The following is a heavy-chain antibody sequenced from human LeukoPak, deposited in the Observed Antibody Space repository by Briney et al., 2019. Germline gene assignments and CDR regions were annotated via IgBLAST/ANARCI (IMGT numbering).Heavy chain of an antibody. CDR1: GGSSSSYY. D-gene: IGHD6-6*01. Sequence: PSETLSLTCTVSGGSSSSYYWSWIRQPAGKGLEWIGRIYTSGRTNYNPSLKSRVTMSVDTSKKQFSLKLSSVTAADTAVYYCARDPQLGPFDYWGQGTLVTVSS. V-gene: IGHV4-4*07. J-gene: IGHJ4*02. CDR3: ARDPQLGPFDY. CDR2: IYTSGRT.